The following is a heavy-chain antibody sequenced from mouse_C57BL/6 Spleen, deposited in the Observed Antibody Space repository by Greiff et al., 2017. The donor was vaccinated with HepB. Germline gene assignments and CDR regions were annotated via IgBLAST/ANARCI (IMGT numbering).Heavy chain of an antibody. CDR1: GYTFTSYW. J-gene: IGHJ2*01. D-gene: IGHD2-4*01. Sequence: QVQLQQPGAELVKPGASVKVSCKASGYTFTSYWMHWVKQRPGQGLEWIGRIHPSDSDTNYNQKFKGKATLTVDKSSSTAYMQLSSLTSEDYAVYYCARIYYDYGGGGYFDYWGQGTTLTVSS. CDR3: ARIYYDYGGGGYFDY. CDR2: IHPSDSDT. V-gene: IGHV1-74*01.